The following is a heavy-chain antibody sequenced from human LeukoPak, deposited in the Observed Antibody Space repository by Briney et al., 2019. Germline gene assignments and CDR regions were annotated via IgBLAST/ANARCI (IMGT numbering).Heavy chain of an antibody. CDR2: IYTSGIT. V-gene: IGHV4-4*07. J-gene: IGHJ2*01. Sequence: SETLSLTCTVSGGSISSYYWTWIRQPAAKGLEWIGRIYTSGITNYNSSLKSRITMSVDTSKNQFSMKLKSVTAADTAVYYCVRGVAAAQVRYFALWGRGTLVTVSS. D-gene: IGHD6-13*01. CDR3: VRGVAAAQVRYFAL. CDR1: GGSISSYY.